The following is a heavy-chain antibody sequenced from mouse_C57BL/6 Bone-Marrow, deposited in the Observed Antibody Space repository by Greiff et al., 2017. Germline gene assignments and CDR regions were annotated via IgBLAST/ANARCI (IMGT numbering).Heavy chain of an antibody. V-gene: IGHV5-16*01. CDR3: ARDNCYSGNEGYIDV. J-gene: IGHJ1*03. CDR1: GFTFSDYD. D-gene: IGHD1-3*01. Sequence: EVQLVESEGGLVQPGSSMKLSCTASGFTFSDYDMAWVRQVPEKGLEWVANINSDGSSTYYLDSLKCRFTISRDNAKNILYLQVSSLMSEDTATDYCARDNCYSGNEGYIDVWGTGTTVTVSS. CDR2: INSDGSST.